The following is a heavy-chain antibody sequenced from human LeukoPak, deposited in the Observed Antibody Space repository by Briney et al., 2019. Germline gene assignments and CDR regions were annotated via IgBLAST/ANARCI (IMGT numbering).Heavy chain of an antibody. D-gene: IGHD6-6*01. CDR3: ARGGKGQLVRFDP. V-gene: IGHV1-69*01. CDR2: IIPIFGTA. Sequence: SVKVSCKVSGGTCSSYAISWVRQAPGQGLEWMGGIIPIFGTANYAQKFQGRVTITADESTSTAYMELSSLRSEDTAVYYCARGGKGQLVRFDPWGQGTLVTVSS. CDR1: GGTCSSYA. J-gene: IGHJ5*02.